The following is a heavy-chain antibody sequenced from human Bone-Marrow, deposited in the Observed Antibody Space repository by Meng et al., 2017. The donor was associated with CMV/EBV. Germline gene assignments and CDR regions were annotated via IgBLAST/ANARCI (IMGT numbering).Heavy chain of an antibody. CDR3: ARGSLQFLEWFRSLYY. CDR1: GGSFRGYY. Sequence: SETLSLTCAVYGGSFRGYYWTWIRQPPGKGLEWIGEINHGGSPNYNPSLESRVTISQDTSKDQFFLKLNSVTAADTAVYYCARGSLQFLEWFRSLYYWGQGTLVTVSS. J-gene: IGHJ4*02. CDR2: INHGGSP. V-gene: IGHV4-34*01. D-gene: IGHD3-3*01.